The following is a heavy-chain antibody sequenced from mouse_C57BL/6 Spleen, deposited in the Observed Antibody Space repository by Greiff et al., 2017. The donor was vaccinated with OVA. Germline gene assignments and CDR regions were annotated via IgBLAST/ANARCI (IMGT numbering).Heavy chain of an antibody. Sequence: VKLQQPGAELVKPGASVKLSCKASGYTFTSYWMHWVKQRPGQGLEWIGMIHPNSGSTNYNEKFKSKATLTVDKSSSTAYMQLSSLTSEDSAVYYCAIFPSTVYAMDYWGQGTSVTVSS. D-gene: IGHD1-1*01. CDR2: IHPNSGST. V-gene: IGHV1-64*01. CDR3: AIFPSTVYAMDY. J-gene: IGHJ4*01. CDR1: GYTFTSYW.